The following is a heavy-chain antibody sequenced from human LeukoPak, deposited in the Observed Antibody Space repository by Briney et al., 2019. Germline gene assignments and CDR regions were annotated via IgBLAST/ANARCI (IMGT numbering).Heavy chain of an antibody. CDR2: ISAYNGNT. CDR3: ASNPSGYDYYFDY. J-gene: IGHJ4*02. V-gene: IGHV1-18*01. D-gene: IGHD5-12*01. CDR1: GYTFTSYG. Sequence: ASVKISCKASGYTFTSYGISWVRQAPGQGLEWMGWISAYNGNTNYAQKLQGRVTMTTDTSTSAAYMELRSLRSDDTAVYYCASNPSGYDYYFDYWGQGTLVTVSS.